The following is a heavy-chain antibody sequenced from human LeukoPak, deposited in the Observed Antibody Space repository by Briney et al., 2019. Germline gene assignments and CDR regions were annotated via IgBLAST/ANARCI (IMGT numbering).Heavy chain of an antibody. CDR1: GGTFSSYA. Sequence: AAVKVSCKSSGGTFSSYAISWVRQAPGQGLEWMGGIIPIFGTANYAQKFQGRVTITADESTSTAYMELSSLRSEDTAVYYCARVFVSWYYYDSSGYYWTDYWGQGTLVTVSS. CDR3: ARVFVSWYYYDSSGYYWTDY. CDR2: IIPIFGTA. J-gene: IGHJ4*02. D-gene: IGHD3-22*01. V-gene: IGHV1-69*13.